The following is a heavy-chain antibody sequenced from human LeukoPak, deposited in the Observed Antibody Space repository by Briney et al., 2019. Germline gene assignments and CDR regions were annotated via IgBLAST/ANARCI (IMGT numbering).Heavy chain of an antibody. D-gene: IGHD2-21*02. Sequence: GGSLSLSCALSGRPFSSSIMHWVRRAPGKGLEWVAGMSFDGSQYYVESVKGRFTISRDNSGNTVYLHMTSLRPEDTAVYFCARGGDSRGMDVWGQGTTVTVSS. CDR3: ARGGDSRGMDV. CDR2: MSFDGSQ. J-gene: IGHJ6*02. CDR1: GRPFSSSI. V-gene: IGHV3-30*03.